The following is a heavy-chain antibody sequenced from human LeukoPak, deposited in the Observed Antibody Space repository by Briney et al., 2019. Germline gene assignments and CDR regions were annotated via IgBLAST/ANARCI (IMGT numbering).Heavy chain of an antibody. Sequence: SETLCLTCTASGYSISSGYYWGWIRQPPGKGLEWIGSIYHSGGTSYNPSLKSRVTISVDTSKNQFSLKLSSVTAADTAVYFCARYCSSTSCIFMGVDYWGQGTLVSVSS. CDR2: IYHSGGT. V-gene: IGHV4-38-2*02. CDR3: ARYCSSTSCIFMGVDY. D-gene: IGHD2-2*01. J-gene: IGHJ4*02. CDR1: GYSISSGYY.